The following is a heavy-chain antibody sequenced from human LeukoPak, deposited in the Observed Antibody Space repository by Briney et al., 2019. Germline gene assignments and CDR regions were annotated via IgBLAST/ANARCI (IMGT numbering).Heavy chain of an antibody. CDR1: GGSIGSYY. Sequence: SETLSLTCTVSGGSIGSYYWSWIRQPPGKGLEWIGYIYYSGSTNYNPSLKSRVTISVDTSKNQFSLKLSPVTAADTAVYYCARDEGYSSSPSVVWGQGTLVTVSS. J-gene: IGHJ4*02. CDR3: ARDEGYSSSPSVV. CDR2: IYYSGST. V-gene: IGHV4-59*01. D-gene: IGHD6-13*01.